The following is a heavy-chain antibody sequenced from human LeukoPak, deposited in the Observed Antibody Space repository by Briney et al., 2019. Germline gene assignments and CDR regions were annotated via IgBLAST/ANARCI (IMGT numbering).Heavy chain of an antibody. CDR1: GGTFSSYA. CDR2: IIPIFGTA. Sequence: GASVKVSFKASGGTFSSYAISWVRQAPGQGLEWMGGIIPIFGTANYAQKFQGRVTITADESTSTAYMELSSLRSEDTAVYYCARGGSSSPSPLYGMDVWGQGTTVTVSS. CDR3: ARGGSSSPSPLYGMDV. V-gene: IGHV1-69*13. J-gene: IGHJ6*02. D-gene: IGHD6-13*01.